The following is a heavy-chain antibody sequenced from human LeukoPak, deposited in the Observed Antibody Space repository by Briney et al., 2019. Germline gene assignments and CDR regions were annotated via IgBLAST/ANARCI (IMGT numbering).Heavy chain of an antibody. CDR1: GGTFSSYT. CDR2: RIPILGIG. V-gene: IGHV1-69*04. Sequence: SVTVSCKGSGGTFSSYTISWVRQRPGQGQEWVGRRIPILGIGNYAQQFQGRVTITADTSTSTAYMELSSRRSEDAPAYYCARDAGSYVAYWGQGTLVTVSS. J-gene: IGHJ4*02. CDR3: ARDAGSYVAY.